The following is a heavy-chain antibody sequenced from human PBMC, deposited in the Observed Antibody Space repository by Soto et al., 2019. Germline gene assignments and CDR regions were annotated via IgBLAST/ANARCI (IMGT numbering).Heavy chain of an antibody. CDR3: ARGAYSSSIRVFDP. J-gene: IGHJ5*02. CDR1: GGTFSSYA. CDR2: IIPIFGTA. D-gene: IGHD6-6*01. Sequence: QVQLVQSGAEVKKPGSSVKVSCKASGGTFSSYAISWVRQAPGQGLEWMGGIIPIFGTANYAQKFQVRVTITADESTSTAYMELSSLRSEDTAVYYCARGAYSSSIRVFDPWGQGTMVTVSS. V-gene: IGHV1-69*01.